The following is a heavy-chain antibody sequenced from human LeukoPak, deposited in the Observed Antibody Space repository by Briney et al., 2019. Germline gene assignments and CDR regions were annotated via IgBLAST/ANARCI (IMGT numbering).Heavy chain of an antibody. Sequence: GGSLRLSCAASGFSFSYYWMSWVRQAPGKGLEWLANTKEDGSWSSYVDSVKGRFTISRDNAKNSLYLQMNSLRAEDTAVYYCAKGGVVGTRYYFDSWGQGTLVTVSS. CDR3: AKGGVVGTRYYFDS. J-gene: IGHJ4*02. D-gene: IGHD2-15*01. CDR2: TKEDGSWS. V-gene: IGHV3-7*01. CDR1: GFSFSYYW.